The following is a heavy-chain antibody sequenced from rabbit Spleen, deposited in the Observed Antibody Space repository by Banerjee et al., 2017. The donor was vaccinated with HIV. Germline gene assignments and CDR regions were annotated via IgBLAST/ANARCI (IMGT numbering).Heavy chain of an antibody. CDR1: GFSFSSSYY. J-gene: IGHJ4*01. D-gene: IGHD4-1*01. Sequence: QSLEESGGDLVKPEGSLTLTCTASGFSFSSSYYMCWVRQAPGKGPEWIACIYSGDDSTYYASWAKGRFTISKTSSTTVTLQMTSLTAADTATYFCARDPFSRLVPGNLWGPGTLVTVS. CDR2: IYSGDDST. V-gene: IGHV1S40*01. CDR3: ARDPFSRLVPGNL.